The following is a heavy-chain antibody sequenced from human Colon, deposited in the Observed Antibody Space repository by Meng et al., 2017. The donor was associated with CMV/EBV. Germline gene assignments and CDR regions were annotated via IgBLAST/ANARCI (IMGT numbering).Heavy chain of an antibody. J-gene: IGHJ4*02. CDR1: GFTFSGSA. CDR3: AVLAVAEPISY. D-gene: IGHD6-19*01. Sequence: GESLKISCAASGFTFSGSAIHWVRQAAGKGLEWAGRIRSKPNNYATEYAESVKGRFTISRDDSNDSAFLQMSSLKVDDTAVYYCAVLAVAEPISYWGQGTLVTVSS. CDR2: IRSKPNNYAT. V-gene: IGHV3-73*01.